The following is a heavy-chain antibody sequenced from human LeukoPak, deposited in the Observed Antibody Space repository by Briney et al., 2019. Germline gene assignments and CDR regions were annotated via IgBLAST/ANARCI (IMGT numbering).Heavy chain of an antibody. J-gene: IGHJ4*02. CDR3: AREGATTAFDY. D-gene: IGHD1-26*01. Sequence: GGSLTLSCAVSGFTVSNNYMNWVRQTPGKGLEWVSIIYSGGRTYCADSAKGRFTISRDIFKNTVYLQMNSLRAEDTAVYYCAREGATTAFDYWGQGTLVTVSS. CDR2: IYSGGRT. CDR1: GFTVSNNY. V-gene: IGHV3-53*01.